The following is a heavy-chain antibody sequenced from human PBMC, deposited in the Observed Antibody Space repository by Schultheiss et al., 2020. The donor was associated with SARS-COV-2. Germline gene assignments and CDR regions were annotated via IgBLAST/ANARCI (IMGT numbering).Heavy chain of an antibody. CDR3: ARDYCSSTSWYKPRGHGMDV. CDR1: GFTLSSYA. CDR2: ISSSGSTI. J-gene: IGHJ6*02. D-gene: IGHD2-2*02. Sequence: GGSLRLSCAASGFTLSSYAMNWVRQAPGKGLEWVSYISSSGSTIYYADSVKGRFTISRDNAKNSLYLQMNSLRAEDTAVYYCARDYCSSTSWYKPRGHGMDVWGQGTTVTVSS. V-gene: IGHV3-48*04.